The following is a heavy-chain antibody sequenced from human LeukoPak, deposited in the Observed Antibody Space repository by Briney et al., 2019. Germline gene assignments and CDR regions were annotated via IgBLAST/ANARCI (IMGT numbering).Heavy chain of an antibody. CDR1: GCSVSSGSYY. J-gene: IGHJ4*02. CDR2: IYYSGST. D-gene: IGHD5-12*01. CDR3: AREGGYDFSSFDY. Sequence: SETLSLTCTVSGCSVSSGSYYWSWIRQPPGKGLEWIGYIYYSGSTNYNPSLKSRVTISVDTSKNQFSLKLSSVTAADTAVYYCAREGGYDFSSFDYWGQGTLVTVSP. V-gene: IGHV4-61*01.